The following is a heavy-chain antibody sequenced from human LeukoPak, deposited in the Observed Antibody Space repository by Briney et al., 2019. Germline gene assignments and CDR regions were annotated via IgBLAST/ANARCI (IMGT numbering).Heavy chain of an antibody. CDR1: GYTFTSYA. V-gene: IGHV1-3*01. CDR2: INAGNGNT. J-gene: IGHJ4*02. CDR3: ARASNYDFWSGYYPIDY. Sequence: ASVKVSCKASGYTFTSYAMHWVRQAPGQRLEWMGWINAGNGNTKYSQKFQGRVTITRDTSASTAYMELSSLRSEVTAVYYCARASNYDFWSGYYPIDYWGQGTLVTVSS. D-gene: IGHD3-3*01.